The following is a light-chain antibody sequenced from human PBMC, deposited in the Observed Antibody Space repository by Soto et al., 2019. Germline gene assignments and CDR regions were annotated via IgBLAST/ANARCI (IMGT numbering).Light chain of an antibody. CDR3: QQYGSSLFT. CDR1: QSVRSSY. Sequence: EIVLTQSPGTLSLSPGERATLSCRASQSVRSSYLAWYQQKPGQAPRLLIYVASSRATGIPDRFSVSGFWSDFTLTISRLEPEDFAVYYCQQYGSSLFTFGPGTKVDIK. J-gene: IGKJ3*01. V-gene: IGKV3-20*01. CDR2: VAS.